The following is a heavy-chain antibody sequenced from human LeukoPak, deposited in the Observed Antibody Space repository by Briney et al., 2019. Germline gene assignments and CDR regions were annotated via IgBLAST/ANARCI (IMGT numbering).Heavy chain of an antibody. CDR3: ARASYSYDISGWVPFDY. CDR1: GGSISSYY. CDR2: IHYSGST. J-gene: IGHJ4*02. Sequence: SETLSLTCTVSGGSISSYYWSWIRQPPGKGLEWIGYIHYSGSTHYNPSLKSRVTVSVDTSKNQVSLKLRSVTAADTAVYYCARASYSYDISGWVPFDYWGQGTLVTVSS. D-gene: IGHD3-22*01. V-gene: IGHV4-59*01.